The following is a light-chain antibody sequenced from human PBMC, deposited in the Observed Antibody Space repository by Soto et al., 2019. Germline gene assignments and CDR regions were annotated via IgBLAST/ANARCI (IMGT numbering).Light chain of an antibody. Sequence: IVLTQSPATLSLSPGESATLSCRASQRFXTYFDWYQQKPGQAPRVLIAXASSRATVIPAMFSGPGSGTDFTITISRLEAEDFAIYYCQQYGDSRTFGQGTKVDIK. V-gene: IGKV3-11*01. J-gene: IGKJ1*01. CDR1: QRFXTY. CDR3: QQYGDSRT. CDR2: XAS.